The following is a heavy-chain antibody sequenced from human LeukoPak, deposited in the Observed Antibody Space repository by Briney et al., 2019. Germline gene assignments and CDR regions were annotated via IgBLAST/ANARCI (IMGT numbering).Heavy chain of an antibody. J-gene: IGHJ4*02. V-gene: IGHV1-3*01. D-gene: IGHD3-9*01. CDR3: ERKRDYEILTGYLDY. CDR2: INAGNGNT. CDR1: GYPFTSYA. Sequence: ASVKVSCKASGYPFTSYAMHWVRQAPGQRLEWMGWINAGNGNTKYSQKFQGRVTISRDTSASTAYMELDSLSSEDTAVYFFERKRDYEILTGYLDYWGQGTLVTVSS.